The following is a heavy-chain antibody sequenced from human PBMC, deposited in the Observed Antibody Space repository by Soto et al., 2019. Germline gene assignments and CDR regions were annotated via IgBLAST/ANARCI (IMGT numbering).Heavy chain of an antibody. J-gene: IGHJ5*02. Sequence: PSETLSLTCTVSGGSISSGGYYWSWIRQHPGKGLEWIGYIYYSGSTYYNPSLKSRVTISVDTSKNQFSLKLSSVTAADTAVYYCARLRYYYGSQGFDRWGQGTLVTVAS. CDR2: IYYSGST. CDR1: GGSISSGGYY. CDR3: ARLRYYYGSQGFDR. D-gene: IGHD3-10*01. V-gene: IGHV4-31*03.